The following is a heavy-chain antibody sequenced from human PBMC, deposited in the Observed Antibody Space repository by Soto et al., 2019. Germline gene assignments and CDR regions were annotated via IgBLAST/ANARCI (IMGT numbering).Heavy chain of an antibody. CDR2: INPSGDT. J-gene: IGHJ5*02. CDR3: ARDSFPISWFDP. V-gene: IGHV1-46*01. D-gene: IGHD3-3*02. CDR1: GDTFTSYY. Sequence: ASVNVSCKASGDTFTSYYMHWVRQAPGQGLEWMGIINPSGDTSYAQKFQGRVTMTRDTSTSTVYMELSSVTAADTAVYYCARDSFPISWFDPWGQGTLVTVSS.